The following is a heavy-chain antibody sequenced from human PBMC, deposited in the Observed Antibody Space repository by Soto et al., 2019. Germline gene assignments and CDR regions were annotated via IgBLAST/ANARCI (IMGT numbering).Heavy chain of an antibody. CDR2: IYYSGGT. D-gene: IGHD6-13*01. CDR1: GGSLSSYY. V-gene: IGHV4-59*01. CDR3: ARESPGAGHFDY. J-gene: IGHJ4*02. Sequence: QVQLQESGPGLVKPSETLSLTCTVSGGSLSSYYWMWIRQPPGKGLAWMGYIYYSGGTNYTPSLQSRVTMSVDTSKNQFSLKLSSVTAADTAVYYCARESPGAGHFDYWGQGTLVTVSS.